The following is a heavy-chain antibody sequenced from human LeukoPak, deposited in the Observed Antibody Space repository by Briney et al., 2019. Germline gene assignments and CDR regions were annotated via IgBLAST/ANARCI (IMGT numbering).Heavy chain of an antibody. Sequence: GGSLRLSCAASGLTVSDNYMSWVRQAPGKGLEWVSVIYTDGNTYYAESVKGRFTISRDNSKNTLYLQMNSLRADDTAVYYCAKSWCETICYGIYDWGQGTLVTVS. D-gene: IGHD2-2*01. CDR1: GLTVSDNY. V-gene: IGHV3-66*02. CDR3: AKSWCETICYGIYD. CDR2: IYTDGNT. J-gene: IGHJ4*02.